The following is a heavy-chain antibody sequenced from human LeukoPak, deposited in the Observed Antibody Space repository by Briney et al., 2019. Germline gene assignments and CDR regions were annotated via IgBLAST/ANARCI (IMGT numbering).Heavy chain of an antibody. D-gene: IGHD2-15*01. CDR1: GDTLGNYA. V-gene: IGHV1-69*06. CDR3: AREPGGFRKYLAY. CDR2: IIPIFGTT. Sequence: SVKVSCKASGDTLGNYAITWVRKAPGQGLEWMGRIIPIFGTTYYAQKFQGRVTITADKSTNTAYMEMSSLKSEDTAVYYCAREPGGFRKYLAYWGQGALVTVSS. J-gene: IGHJ4*02.